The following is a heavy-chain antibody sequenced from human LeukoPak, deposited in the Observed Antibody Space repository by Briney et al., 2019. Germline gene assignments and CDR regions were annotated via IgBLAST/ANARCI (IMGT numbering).Heavy chain of an antibody. D-gene: IGHD3-10*01. CDR1: GFTFNTYG. Sequence: GGSLRLSCAASGFTFNTYGMSWVRQAPGKGLEWVSGISGSGGATYYADSVKGRFTISRDGPHNTLYLQMNSLRAEDTAVYFCARGGVDYYGSGTYYLMYYFDYWGQGALVTVSS. V-gene: IGHV3-23*01. CDR3: ARGGVDYYGSGTYYLMYYFDY. J-gene: IGHJ4*02. CDR2: ISGSGGAT.